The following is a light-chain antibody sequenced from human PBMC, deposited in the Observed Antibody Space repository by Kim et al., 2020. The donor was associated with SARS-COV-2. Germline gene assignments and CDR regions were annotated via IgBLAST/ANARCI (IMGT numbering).Light chain of an antibody. V-gene: IGKV1-39*01. Sequence: SIGDRVTITCRAIQNINNYLNWYQQKPGKAPKLLIYAASSLFRGVPSRFSGSGSGTEFTLTISSLELEDFATYYCQESYRPPRRTFGGGTKVDIK. J-gene: IGKJ4*01. CDR1: QNINNY. CDR3: QESYRPPRRT. CDR2: AAS.